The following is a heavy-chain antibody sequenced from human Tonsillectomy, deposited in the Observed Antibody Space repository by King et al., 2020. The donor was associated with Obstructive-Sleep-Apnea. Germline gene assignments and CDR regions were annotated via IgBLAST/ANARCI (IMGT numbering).Heavy chain of an antibody. D-gene: IGHD3-22*01. Sequence: QLVQSGAEVKKPGSSVKVSCKASGGTFSSYAISWVRQAPGQGLEWMGGIIPILGIANYAQKFQGRVTITADKSTSTAYMELSSLRSEDTALYYCARDGEDDYYASSGFGRGWYDRWGQGTLVTVPS. CDR3: ARDGEDDYYASSGFGRGWYDR. V-gene: IGHV1-69*09. J-gene: IGHJ5*02. CDR1: GGTFSSYA. CDR2: IIPILGIA.